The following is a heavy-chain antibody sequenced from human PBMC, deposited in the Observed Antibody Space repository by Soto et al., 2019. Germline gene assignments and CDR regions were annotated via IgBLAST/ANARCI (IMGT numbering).Heavy chain of an antibody. CDR1: GGSISSYY. V-gene: IGHV4-59*01. CDR2: IYYSGST. CDR3: ARDGLGGATGGFDY. J-gene: IGHJ4*02. Sequence: PSETLSLTCTVSGGSISSYYWSWIRQPPGKGLEWIGYIYYSGSTNYNPSLKSRVTISVDTSKNQFSLKLSSVTAADTAVYYCARDGLGGATGGFDYWGQGTLVTVSS. D-gene: IGHD1-26*01.